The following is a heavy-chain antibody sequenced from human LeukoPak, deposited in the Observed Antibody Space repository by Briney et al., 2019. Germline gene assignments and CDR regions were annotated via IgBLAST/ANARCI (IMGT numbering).Heavy chain of an antibody. CDR2: IYPGDSDT. V-gene: IGHV5-51*01. CDR1: GFSFTSYW. CDR3: ARTRSGGSEGSDY. D-gene: IGHD2-15*01. J-gene: IGHJ4*02. Sequence: GESLEISWKGSGFSFTSYWIGWVRPVPGKGLEWMGIIYPGDSDTKYSPSFQGQVTISADKSISTAYLQWSSLKASDTAMYYCARTRSGGSEGSDYWGQGTLVTVSS.